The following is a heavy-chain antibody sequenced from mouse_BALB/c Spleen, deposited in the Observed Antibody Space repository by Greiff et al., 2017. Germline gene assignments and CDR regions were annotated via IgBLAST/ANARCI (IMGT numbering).Heavy chain of an antibody. Sequence: VQLQQSGAELVRPGTSVKVSCKASGYAFTNYLIEWVKQRPGQGLEWIGVINPGSGGTNYNEKFKGKATLTVDNSSSTAYMELRSLTSEDSAVYYCARSGGTGAMDYWGQGTSVTVSS. CDR3: ARSGGTGAMDY. CDR2: INPGSGGT. V-gene: IGHV1-54*01. D-gene: IGHD4-1*01. J-gene: IGHJ4*01. CDR1: GYAFTNYL.